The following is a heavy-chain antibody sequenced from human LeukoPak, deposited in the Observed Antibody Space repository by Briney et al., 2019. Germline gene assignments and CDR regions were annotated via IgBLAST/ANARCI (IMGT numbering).Heavy chain of an antibody. V-gene: IGHV3-30-3*01. Sequence: GRSLRLSCAASGFTFSSYAMHWVRQAPGKGLEWVAVISYDGSNKYYADSVKGRFTIYRDNSKNTLYLQMNSLRAEDTAVYYCARGANMIVVENEYYYGMDVWGQGTTVTVSS. J-gene: IGHJ6*02. CDR1: GFTFSSYA. D-gene: IGHD3-22*01. CDR3: ARGANMIVVENEYYYGMDV. CDR2: ISYDGSNK.